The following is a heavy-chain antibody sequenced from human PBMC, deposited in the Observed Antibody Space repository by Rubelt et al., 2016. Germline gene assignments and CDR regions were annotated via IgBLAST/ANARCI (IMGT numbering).Heavy chain of an antibody. CDR2: ISYDGSKE. CDR1: GFIFRNYA. CDR3: AKGTTMISWFDP. Sequence: QVQLVESGGGVVQPGRSMRLSCAASGFIFRNYAMSWVRQAPGKGPEWVTLISYDGSKEYYIVSVKGRFTISRDNSNNTLYPERTNLRPEDTAVYYCAKGTTMISWFDPLGQGTLVTVSS. V-gene: IGHV3-30*18. J-gene: IGHJ5*02. D-gene: IGHD3-22*01.